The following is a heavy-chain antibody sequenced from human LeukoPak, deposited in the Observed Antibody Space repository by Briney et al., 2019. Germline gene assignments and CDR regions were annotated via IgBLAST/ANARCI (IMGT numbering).Heavy chain of an antibody. CDR3: VKDMGIAVAGSDY. CDR2: ISSNGGST. Sequence: PGGSLRLSCSASGFTFSSYAMHWVRQAPGKGLEYVSAISSNGGSTHYADSVKGRFTISRDNSKNTLYLQMSSLRAEDTAVYYCVKDMGIAVAGSDYWGQGTLVTVS. CDR1: GFTFSSYA. J-gene: IGHJ4*02. V-gene: IGHV3-64D*06. D-gene: IGHD6-19*01.